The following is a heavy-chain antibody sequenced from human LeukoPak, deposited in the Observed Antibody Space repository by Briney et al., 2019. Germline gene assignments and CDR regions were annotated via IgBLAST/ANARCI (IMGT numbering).Heavy chain of an antibody. CDR2: INPSGGST. CDR3: AIAAAGTFDY. J-gene: IGHJ4*02. V-gene: IGHV1-46*01. Sequence: ASVKVSCKASGYTFTSYGISWVRQAPGQGLEWMGIINPSGGSTSYAQKFQGRVTMTRDTSTSTVYMELSSLRSEDTAVYYCAIAAAGTFDYWGQGTLVTVSS. CDR1: GYTFTSYG. D-gene: IGHD6-13*01.